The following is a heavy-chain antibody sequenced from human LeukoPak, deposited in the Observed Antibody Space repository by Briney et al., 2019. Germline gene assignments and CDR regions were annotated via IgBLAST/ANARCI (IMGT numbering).Heavy chain of an antibody. CDR1: GFTFSSYA. J-gene: IGHJ4*02. Sequence: AGGSLRLSCAASGFTFSSYAMSWVRQAPGKGLEWVSAISGSGGSTYYADSVKGRFTISRDNSKNTLYLQMNSLRADDTGVYYCARDDVAVAGDDYWGQGTLVTVSS. CDR3: ARDDVAVAGDDY. V-gene: IGHV3-23*01. CDR2: ISGSGGST. D-gene: IGHD6-19*01.